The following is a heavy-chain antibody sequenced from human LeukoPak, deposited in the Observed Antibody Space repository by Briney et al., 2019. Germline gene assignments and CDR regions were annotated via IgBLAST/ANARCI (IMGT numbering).Heavy chain of an antibody. J-gene: IGHJ2*01. Sequence: SETLSLTCTVSGGSISSHYWSWIRQPPGKGLEWIGYIYYSGSTNYNPSLKSRVTISVDTSKNQFSLKLSSVTAADTAVYYCARHVLSRDGYNWADWYFDLWGRGTLVTVSS. D-gene: IGHD5-24*01. CDR1: GGSISSHY. CDR2: IYYSGST. V-gene: IGHV4-59*08. CDR3: ARHVLSRDGYNWADWYFDL.